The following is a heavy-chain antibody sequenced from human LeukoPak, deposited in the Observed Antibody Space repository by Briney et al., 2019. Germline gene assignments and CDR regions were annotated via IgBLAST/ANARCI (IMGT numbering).Heavy chain of an antibody. CDR1: GFTVSTNY. D-gene: IGHD5-12*01. Sequence: AGGSLRLSCAASGFTVSTNYMSWVRQAPGKGLEWVSVIYSGGSTYYADSVKGRFTISRDNSKNTLYLQMNSLRAEDTAVYYCVRTYEGNYFDYWGQGTLVTVSS. J-gene: IGHJ4*02. CDR3: VRTYEGNYFDY. V-gene: IGHV3-53*01. CDR2: IYSGGST.